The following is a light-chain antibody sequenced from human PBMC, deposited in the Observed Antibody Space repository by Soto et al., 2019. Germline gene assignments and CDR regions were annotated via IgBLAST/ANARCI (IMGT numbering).Light chain of an antibody. Sequence: DTVLIQSPDSLAVSLVERATISCKSSHSVFYSPNNKNYLGWYQQKAGQPPKLLINWASTRESGVPDRFSGIGSRIDLPLFIRRLVTKFMSVYFCQQYFTIPCPFGQGTKRESK. CDR1: HSVFYSPNNKNY. J-gene: IGKJ2*01. CDR3: QQYFTIPCP. CDR2: WAS. V-gene: IGKV4-1*01.